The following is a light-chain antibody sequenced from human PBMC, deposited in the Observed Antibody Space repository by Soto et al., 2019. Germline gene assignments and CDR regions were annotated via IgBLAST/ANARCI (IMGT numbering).Light chain of an antibody. CDR3: SSSTTTTSLVV. CDR1: SSDIGDYNY. Sequence: QSVLTQPASVSGSPGQSITISCTGTSSDIGDYNYVSWYQQYPGKVPKLVIYDVSDRPSGVSNRFSGSKSGNTASLTISGLQAEDEADYYCSSSTTTTSLVVFGGGTKLTVL. J-gene: IGLJ3*02. CDR2: DVS. V-gene: IGLV2-14*01.